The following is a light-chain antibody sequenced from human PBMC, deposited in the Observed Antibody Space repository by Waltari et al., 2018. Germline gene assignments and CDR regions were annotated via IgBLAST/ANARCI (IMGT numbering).Light chain of an antibody. CDR3: QQHGTLPAT. CDR1: PSVGSSS. J-gene: IGKJ1*01. CDR2: RAS. Sequence: EIVLTQSPGTASLSPGERVPLPCRASPSVGSSSLAWYQQKPGQAPRLVIYRASRRATGIPDRFSGSGSGTDFSLTISRLEPEDFAVYYCQQHGTLPATFGQGTKVEIK. V-gene: IGKV3-20*01.